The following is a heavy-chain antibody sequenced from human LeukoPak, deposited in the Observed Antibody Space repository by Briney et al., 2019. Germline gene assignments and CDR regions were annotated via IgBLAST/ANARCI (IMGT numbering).Heavy chain of an antibody. J-gene: IGHJ4*02. CDR3: ARVGIYYYDSSGPLDY. CDR2: INTDGSST. CDR1: GFTFSSYW. V-gene: IGHV3-74*01. Sequence: GGSLRLSCAASGFTFSSYWMHWVRQAPGKGLVWVSRINTDGSSTSYADSVKGRFTISRDNAKNTLYPQMNSLRAEDTAVYYCARVGIYYYDSSGPLDYWGQGTLVTVSS. D-gene: IGHD3-22*01.